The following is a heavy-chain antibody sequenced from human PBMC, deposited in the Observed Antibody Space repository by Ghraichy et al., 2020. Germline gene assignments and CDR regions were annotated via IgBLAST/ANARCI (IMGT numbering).Heavy chain of an antibody. V-gene: IGHV4-34*01. CDR2: INHSGST. CDR1: GGSFSGYY. CDR3: ARSRDRYCSGGSCYSWYYGMDV. J-gene: IGHJ6*02. Sequence: SETLSLTCAVYGGSFSGYYWSWIRQPPGKGLEWIGEINHSGSTNYNPSLKSRVTISVDTSKNQFSLKLSSVTAADTAVYYCARSRDRYCSGGSCYSWYYGMDVWGQGTTVTVSS. D-gene: IGHD2-15*01.